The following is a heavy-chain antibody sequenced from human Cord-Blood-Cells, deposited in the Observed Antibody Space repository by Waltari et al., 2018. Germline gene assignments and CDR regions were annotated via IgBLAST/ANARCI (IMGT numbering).Heavy chain of an antibody. CDR1: GSTITISG. Sequence: QAELIPSGAEVKKPRASVKVSCKACGSTITISGINWVRHATGQRLEWMGWISAYNGNTNYAQKLQGRVTMTTDTSTSTAYMELRSLRSDDTAVYYCARDYGTNWANWFDPWGQGTLVTVSS. J-gene: IGHJ5*02. CDR3: ARDYGTNWANWFDP. D-gene: IGHD7-27*01. V-gene: IGHV1-18*01. CDR2: ISAYNGNT.